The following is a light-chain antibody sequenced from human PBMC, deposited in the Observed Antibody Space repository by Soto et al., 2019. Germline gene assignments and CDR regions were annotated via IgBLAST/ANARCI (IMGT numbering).Light chain of an antibody. J-gene: IGKJ4*01. CDR3: QQYDNLPLT. Sequence: DIQITQSPSPQSTAVGDRVTNTCQASQDISNYLNWYQQKPGKAPKLLIYDASNLETGVPSRFSGSGSGTDFTFTISSLQPEDIATYYCQQYDNLPLTFGGGTKVDI. V-gene: IGKV1-33*01. CDR1: QDISNY. CDR2: DAS.